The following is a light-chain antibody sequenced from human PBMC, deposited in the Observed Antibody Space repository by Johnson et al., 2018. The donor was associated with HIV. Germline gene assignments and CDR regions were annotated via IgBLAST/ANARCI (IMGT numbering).Light chain of an antibody. V-gene: IGLV1-51*01. CDR3: GTWDNSLIARYV. Sequence: QSVLTQPPSVSAAPGQKVTVSCSGSSSNIGNNFVSWYQQVPGTAPKLLIYDTDKRPSGIPDRFSGSKSGTSATLGISGLQTGDEADYYCGTWDNSLIARYVFGTGTKVTVL. CDR1: SSNIGNNF. CDR2: DTD. J-gene: IGLJ1*01.